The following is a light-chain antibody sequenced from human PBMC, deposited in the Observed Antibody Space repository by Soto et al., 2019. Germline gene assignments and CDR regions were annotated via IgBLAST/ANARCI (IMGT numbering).Light chain of an antibody. CDR3: QQYVISVT. CDR2: GAS. V-gene: IGKV3-20*01. J-gene: IGKJ5*01. CDR1: QSISSNY. Sequence: EIVLTQSPGTLSLSPGERATLSCRASQSISSNYVAWYQQKPGQAPRLLIYGASNRATGIPERFSGSGSGTDFTLTISRLEPQDSAMYYCQQYVISVTFG.